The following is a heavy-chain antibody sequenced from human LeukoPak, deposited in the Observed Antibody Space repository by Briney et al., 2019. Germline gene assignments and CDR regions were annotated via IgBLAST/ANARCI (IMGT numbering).Heavy chain of an antibody. V-gene: IGHV3-23*01. CDR1: GFTFSSYA. CDR3: ARDSGNYSPYFDY. Sequence: GGSLRLSCAASGFTFSSYAMSWVRQAPGKGLEWVSAISGSGGSTYYTNSVKGRFTISRDNAKNSLYLQMNSLRAEDTAVYYCARDSGNYSPYFDYWGQGTLVTVSS. D-gene: IGHD1-7*01. J-gene: IGHJ4*02. CDR2: ISGSGGST.